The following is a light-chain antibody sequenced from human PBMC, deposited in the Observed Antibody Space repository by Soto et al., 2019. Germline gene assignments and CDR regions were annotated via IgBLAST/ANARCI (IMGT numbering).Light chain of an antibody. CDR3: QQYNSYSALT. J-gene: IGKJ4*01. CDR1: QSISSW. V-gene: IGKV1-5*01. CDR2: DAS. Sequence: DIPMTQSPSTLSASVGDRVTITCRASQSISSWLAWYQQKPGKAPKLLIYDASSLECGVPSRISGSGSGTEFTLTSSSLQPDDFATYYCQQYNSYSALTFGGGTKVEIE.